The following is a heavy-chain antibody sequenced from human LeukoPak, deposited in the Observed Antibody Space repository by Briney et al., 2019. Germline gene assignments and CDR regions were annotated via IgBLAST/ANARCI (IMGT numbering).Heavy chain of an antibody. J-gene: IGHJ3*02. Sequence: GGSLRLSCVASGFTFSSNWMHWVRQTPGKGLVWVSRINSDGSDRSYADSVKGRFTISRDNVKNTLYLQMNSLRAEDTAVYYCARVDYGDYVAAVDIWGQGTLVTVFS. CDR3: ARVDYGDYVAAVDI. CDR1: GFTFSSNW. D-gene: IGHD4-17*01. CDR2: INSDGSDR. V-gene: IGHV3-74*01.